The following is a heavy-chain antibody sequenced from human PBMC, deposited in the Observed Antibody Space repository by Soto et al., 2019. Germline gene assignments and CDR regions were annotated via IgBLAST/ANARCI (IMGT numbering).Heavy chain of an antibody. Sequence: GGSLRLSCAASGFTFSSYSMNWVRQAPGKGLEWVSPISSSSSYIYYADSVKGRFTISRGNAKNSLYLQMNSLRAEDTAVYYCASSSGWFPATPYWGQGTLVTVS. CDR1: GFTFSSYS. CDR2: ISSSSSYI. D-gene: IGHD6-19*01. J-gene: IGHJ4*02. CDR3: ASSSGWFPATPY. V-gene: IGHV3-21*01.